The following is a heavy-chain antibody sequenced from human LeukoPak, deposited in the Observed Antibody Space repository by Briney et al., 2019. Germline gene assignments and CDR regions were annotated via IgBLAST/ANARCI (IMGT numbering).Heavy chain of an antibody. CDR3: ARDLRYYYGSGPYYYGMDV. CDR2: IKQDGSEK. J-gene: IGHJ6*02. D-gene: IGHD3-10*01. CDR1: GFTFSSYW. Sequence: GGSLRLSCAASGFTFSSYWMSWVRQAPGRGLEWVANIKQDGSEKYYVDSVKGRFTISRDNAKNSLYLQMNSLRAEDTAVYYCARDLRYYYGSGPYYYGMDVWGQGTTVTVSS. V-gene: IGHV3-7*01.